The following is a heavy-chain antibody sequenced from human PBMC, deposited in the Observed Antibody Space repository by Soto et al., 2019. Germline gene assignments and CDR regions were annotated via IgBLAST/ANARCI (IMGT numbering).Heavy chain of an antibody. CDR1: GGSISSSSYY. CDR3: ARLYRSSSY. D-gene: IGHD6-13*01. Sequence: QLQLQESGPGLVKPSETLSLTCTVSGGSISSSSYYWGWIRQPPGKGLEWIGSIYYSGSTYYNPSLKSRVTISVDTSKNQFSLKLSSLTATDTAVYHCARLYRSSSYWCQGTLVTVSS. J-gene: IGHJ4*02. CDR2: IYYSGST. V-gene: IGHV4-39*01.